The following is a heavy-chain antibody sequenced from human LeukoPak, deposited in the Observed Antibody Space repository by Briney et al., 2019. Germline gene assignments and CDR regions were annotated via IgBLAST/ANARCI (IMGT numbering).Heavy chain of an antibody. Sequence: GGSLRLSCAASGFTFSSYGMHWVRQAPGKGLEWVAFIRYDGSNKYYADSVKGRFTISRDNSKNTLYLQMNSLRAEDTAVYYCAKEITMVRGALDGYFDYWGQGTLVTVSS. CDR1: GFTFSSYG. CDR3: AKEITMVRGALDGYFDY. CDR2: IRYDGSNK. V-gene: IGHV3-30*02. D-gene: IGHD3-10*01. J-gene: IGHJ4*02.